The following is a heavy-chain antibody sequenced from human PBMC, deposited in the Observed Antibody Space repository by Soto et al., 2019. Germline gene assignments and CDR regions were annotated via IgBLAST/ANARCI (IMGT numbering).Heavy chain of an antibody. Sequence: GVSLRLSCAASGFTFSSYAMSWVRQAPGKGLEWVSAISGSGGSTYYADSVKGRFTISRDNSKNTLYLQMNSLRAEDTAVYYCAKDTAPFYDVGSGTANHTFDTWGQGTVVTVSS. J-gene: IGHJ5*02. D-gene: IGHD3-3*01. CDR3: AKDTAPFYDVGSGTANHTFDT. CDR2: ISGSGGST. CDR1: GFTFSSYA. V-gene: IGHV3-23*01.